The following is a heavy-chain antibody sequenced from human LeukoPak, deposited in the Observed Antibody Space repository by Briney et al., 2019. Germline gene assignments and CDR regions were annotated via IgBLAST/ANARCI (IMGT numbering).Heavy chain of an antibody. V-gene: IGHV3-66*01. CDR3: ARAGAYDP. D-gene: IGHD3-22*01. Sequence: GGSLRLSCAVSGFTVSSNYMSWVRQAPGKGLEWVSVIYSAGSTYYADSVQGRFIISRDNSKNTLYLQMNSLRAEDTAVYYCARAGAYDPWGQGTLVTVSS. CDR2: IYSAGST. J-gene: IGHJ5*02. CDR1: GFTVSSNY.